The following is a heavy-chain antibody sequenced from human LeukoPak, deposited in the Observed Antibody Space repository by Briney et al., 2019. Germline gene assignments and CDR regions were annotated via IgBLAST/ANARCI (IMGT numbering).Heavy chain of an antibody. CDR1: GGSISSGVYY. Sequence: PSETLSLTCTVSGGSISSGVYYWSWIRQHAGKGLERMGYIFYTGRVSYNPSLKSRITISVDSTRNHFSLEVSSVTAADTAVYYCAGTVGARTFYFDHWGHGTLVTVSS. CDR3: AGTVGARTFYFDH. V-gene: IGHV4-31*03. J-gene: IGHJ4*01. CDR2: IFYTGRV. D-gene: IGHD1-26*01.